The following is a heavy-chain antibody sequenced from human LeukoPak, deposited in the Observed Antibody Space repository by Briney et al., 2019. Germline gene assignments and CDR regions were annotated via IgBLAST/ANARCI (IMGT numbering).Heavy chain of an antibody. D-gene: IGHD1-26*01. Sequence: SETLSLTCTVSGGSISSYYWSWIRQPPGKGLEWIGDIYYSGSTNYNPSLKSRVAISVDTSKNQFSLKMSSVTAADTAVYYCARHLYSESYYFWGQGTLVTVSS. CDR2: IYYSGST. V-gene: IGHV4-59*08. CDR3: ARHLYSESYYF. CDR1: GGSISSYY. J-gene: IGHJ4*02.